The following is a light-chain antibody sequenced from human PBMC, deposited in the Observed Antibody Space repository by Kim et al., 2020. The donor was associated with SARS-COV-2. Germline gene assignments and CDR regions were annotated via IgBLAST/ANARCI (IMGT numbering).Light chain of an antibody. V-gene: IGKV3-15*01. CDR2: GAS. Sequence: EIVMTQSPATLSVSPGKRATLSCRASQSISSNLVWYQQRPGQAPRLLIYGASTRATGIPARFSGSGSGTEFSLTISSLQSEDFAVYYCQHYDNRPPLFTFGPGTKVDIK. CDR1: QSISSN. CDR3: QHYDNRPPLFT. J-gene: IGKJ3*01.